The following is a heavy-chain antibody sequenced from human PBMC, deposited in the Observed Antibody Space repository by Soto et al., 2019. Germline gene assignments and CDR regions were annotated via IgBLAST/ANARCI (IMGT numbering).Heavy chain of an antibody. CDR3: AIMYRGDYRYYHLAV. D-gene: IGHD4-17*01. V-gene: IGHV4-59*01. Sequence: SETLSLTCTVSGGSISSYYWSWIRQPPGKGLEWIGYIYYSGSTNYNPSLKSRVTISADTSKNQFSLKLSSVTAADTAVYYCAIMYRGDYRYYHLAVCGKGSSVTGSS. CDR2: IYYSGST. CDR1: GGSISSYY. J-gene: IGHJ6*04.